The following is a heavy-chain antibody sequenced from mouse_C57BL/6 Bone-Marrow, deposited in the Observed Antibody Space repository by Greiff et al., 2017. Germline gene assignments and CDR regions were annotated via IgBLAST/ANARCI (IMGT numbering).Heavy chain of an antibody. V-gene: IGHV1-26*01. CDR3: ARRDYSYGSSFYFDY. CDR1: GYTFTDYY. CDR2: INPNNGGT. J-gene: IGHJ2*01. Sequence: VQLQQSGPELVKPGASVKISCKASGYTFTDYYMNWVKQSHGKSLEWIGDINPNNGGTSYNQKFKGKATLTVDKSSSTAYMELRSLTSEDSAVYYCARRDYSYGSSFYFDYWGQGTTLTVSS. D-gene: IGHD1-1*01.